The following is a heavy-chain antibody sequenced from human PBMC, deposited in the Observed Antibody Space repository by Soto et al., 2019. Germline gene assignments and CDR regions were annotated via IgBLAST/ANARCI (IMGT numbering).Heavy chain of an antibody. J-gene: IGHJ4*02. D-gene: IGHD4-4*01. V-gene: IGHV3-9*01. CDR1: GFTFDDYA. CDR2: ISWNSGSI. CDR3: ANDISLGRHYGNPGRGFDY. Sequence: EVQLVESGGGLVQPGRSLRLSCAASGFTFDDYAMHWVRQDPGKGLEWVSGISWNSGSIGYADSVKGRFTMSRDNTKNSLYLEINKRRSKDKALYYCANDISLGRHYGNPGRGFDYWGQAPLVTVSS.